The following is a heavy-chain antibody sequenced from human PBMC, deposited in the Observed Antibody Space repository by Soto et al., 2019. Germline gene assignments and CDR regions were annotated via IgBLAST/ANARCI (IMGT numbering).Heavy chain of an antibody. Sequence: HPGGSLRLSCAASGFTFSSYGMHWVRQAPGKGLEWVAVISYDGSNKFHADSVKGRFMISRDNSKSTLYLQMNSLRPEDTAVYYCAKNRLANSPYYYYYYGMDVWGQGTTVTVSS. V-gene: IGHV3-30*18. D-gene: IGHD6-25*01. J-gene: IGHJ6*02. CDR2: ISYDGSNK. CDR3: AKNRLANSPYYYYYYGMDV. CDR1: GFTFSSYG.